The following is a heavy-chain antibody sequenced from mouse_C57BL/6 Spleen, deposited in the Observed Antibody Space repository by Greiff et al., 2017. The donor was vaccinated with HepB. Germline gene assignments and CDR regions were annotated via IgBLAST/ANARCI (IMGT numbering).Heavy chain of an antibody. J-gene: IGHJ4*01. Sequence: QVQLQQPGAELVRPGTSVKLSCKASGYTFTSYWMHWVKQRPGQGLEWIGVIDPSDSYTNYNQKFKGKATLTVDTSSSTAYMQLSSLTSEDSAVYYCARGLYCVAMDYWGQGTSVTVSS. V-gene: IGHV1-59*01. CDR3: ARGLYCVAMDY. CDR1: GYTFTSYW. D-gene: IGHD2-1*01. CDR2: IDPSDSYT.